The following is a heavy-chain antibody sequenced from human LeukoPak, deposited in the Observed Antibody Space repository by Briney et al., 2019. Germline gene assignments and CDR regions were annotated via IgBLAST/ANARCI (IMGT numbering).Heavy chain of an antibody. CDR1: GFTFDDYA. J-gene: IGHJ5*02. CDR2: ISWNSGSV. CDR3: AKDPLTYYDSSALGFDP. D-gene: IGHD3-22*01. Sequence: PGGSLRLSCAASGFTFDDYAMHWVRQAPGKGLEWVSGISWNSGSVGYADSVKGRFTISRDNAKNSLYLQMNSLRAEDTAVYYCAKDPLTYYDSSALGFDPWGQGTLATVSS. V-gene: IGHV3-9*01.